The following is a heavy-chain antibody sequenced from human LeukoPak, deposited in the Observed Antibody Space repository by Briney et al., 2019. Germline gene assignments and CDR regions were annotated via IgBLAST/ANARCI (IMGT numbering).Heavy chain of an antibody. D-gene: IGHD2-2*01. CDR1: GGSFSGYY. CDR2: IYYSGST. CDR3: ARRAISTGDYFDY. V-gene: IGHV4-34*01. Sequence: SETLSLTCAVYGGSFSGYYWSWIRQPPGKGLEWIGSIYYSGSTYYNPSLKSRVTISVDTSKNQFSLKLSSVTAADTAVYYCARRAISTGDYFDYWGQGTLVTVSS. J-gene: IGHJ4*02.